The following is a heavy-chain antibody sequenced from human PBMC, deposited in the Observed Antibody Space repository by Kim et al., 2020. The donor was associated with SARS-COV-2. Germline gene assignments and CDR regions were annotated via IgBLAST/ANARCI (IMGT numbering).Heavy chain of an antibody. J-gene: IGHJ4*02. V-gene: IGHV5-51*01. CDR1: GYSFTSYW. CDR2: IYPGDSDT. CDR3: ARGDSGYDHGLSFDY. Sequence: GESLKISCKGSGYSFTSYWIGWVRQMPGKGLEWMGIIYPGDSDTRYSPSFQGQVTISADKSISTAYLQWSSLKASDTAMYYCARGDSGYDHGLSFDYWGQGTLVTVSS. D-gene: IGHD5-12*01.